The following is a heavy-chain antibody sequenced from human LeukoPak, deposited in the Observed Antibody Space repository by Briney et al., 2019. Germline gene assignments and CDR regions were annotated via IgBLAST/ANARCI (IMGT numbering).Heavy chain of an antibody. D-gene: IGHD4-17*01. V-gene: IGHV3-48*03. J-gene: IGHJ4*02. CDR1: GFTISSYE. CDR2: ISRSGTTI. Sequence: HPGGSLRLSCAVSGFTISSYEMNWVRQAPGKGLEWVSYISRSGTTIYYADSVKGRFTISRDNAKNSLYLQMNSLRAEDTAVYYCAREMHGDDDYWGQGTLVTVSS. CDR3: AREMHGDDDY.